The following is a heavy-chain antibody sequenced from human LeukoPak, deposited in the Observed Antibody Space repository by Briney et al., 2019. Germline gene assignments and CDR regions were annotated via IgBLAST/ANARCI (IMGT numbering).Heavy chain of an antibody. CDR2: INHSVGT. V-gene: IGHV4-34*01. CDR3: ARDPDRGYPPDY. D-gene: IGHD5-18*01. Sequence: SETLSLTCAVYGGSFSGYYWSWIRQPPGKGLEWIGEINHSVGTNYNPSLKSRVAISVDTSKNQFSLSLTSVTAADTAVYYCARDPDRGYPPDYWGQGTLVTVSS. J-gene: IGHJ4*02. CDR1: GGSFSGYY.